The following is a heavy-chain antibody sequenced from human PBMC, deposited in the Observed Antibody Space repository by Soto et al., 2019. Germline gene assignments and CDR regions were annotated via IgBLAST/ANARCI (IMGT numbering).Heavy chain of an antibody. CDR2: IYYSGST. J-gene: IGHJ4*02. CDR1: GGSISSYY. Sequence: QVQLQESGPGLVKPSESLSLTCAVSGGSISSYYWSWIRQPPGKGVEWIGYIYYSGSTNYNPSLKSRVTISVDTSKNQFSLKLTSVTAADTAVYYCARSRYTSGWWTPPFDYWGQGTLVTVSS. D-gene: IGHD6-19*01. V-gene: IGHV4-59*01. CDR3: ARSRYTSGWWTPPFDY.